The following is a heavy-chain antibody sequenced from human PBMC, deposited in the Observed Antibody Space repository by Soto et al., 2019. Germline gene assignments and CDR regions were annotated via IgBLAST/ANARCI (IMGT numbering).Heavy chain of an antibody. J-gene: IGHJ4*02. V-gene: IGHV4-39*01. CDR1: GDSIISTNY. CDR2: IYYSGTT. CDR3: ARHFSVDYFDY. Sequence: SETLSLTCRVSGDSIISTNYWAWLRQSRGKGLEWIGSIYYSGTTYYNPSLKSRVTISVDRSKNQFSLKLSSVTAADTAVYYCARHFSVDYFDYWGQGALVTVSS.